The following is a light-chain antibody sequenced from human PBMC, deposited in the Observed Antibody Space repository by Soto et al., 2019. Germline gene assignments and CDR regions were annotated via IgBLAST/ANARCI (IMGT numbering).Light chain of an antibody. CDR2: QTS. J-gene: IGKJ1*01. V-gene: IGKV3-11*01. CDR3: QQSYSSPPWT. CDR1: QYINTR. Sequence: EIVLTQSPATLSSFPGDRVTLSCRASQYINTRLAWYQHRPGQAPRLLIYQTSLRAAGIPARFSASGSGTDFTLTISSLRPEDIATYFCQQSYSSPPWTFGQGTKVEVK.